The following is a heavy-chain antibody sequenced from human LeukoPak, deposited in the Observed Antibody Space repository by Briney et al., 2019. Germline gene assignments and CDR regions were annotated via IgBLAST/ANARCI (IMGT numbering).Heavy chain of an antibody. CDR1: GYTFTSYG. CDR3: ARAEGIAVAGSSEPLDY. D-gene: IGHD6-19*01. Sequence: ASVKVSCKASGYTFTSYGISWVRQAPGQGLEWMGWITAYNGNTNYAQKLQGRLTMTTDTSTNTAYMELRSLRSDDTAVYYCARAEGIAVAGSSEPLDYWGQGTLVTVSS. V-gene: IGHV1-18*01. CDR2: ITAYNGNT. J-gene: IGHJ4*02.